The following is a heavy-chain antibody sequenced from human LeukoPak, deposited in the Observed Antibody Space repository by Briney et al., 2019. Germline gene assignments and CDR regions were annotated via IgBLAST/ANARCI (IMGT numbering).Heavy chain of an antibody. CDR1: GDSISSNY. CDR2: IYYSGTS. J-gene: IGHJ4*02. Sequence: SETLSLICTVSGDSISSNYWSWIRQPPGEGLEWIAYIYYSGTSNYNPSLKSRVTISIDTSKNQFSLQLSSVTAADTAVYYCARNGRGDYLMGVVWGQGTLVTVSS. D-gene: IGHD2-8*01. V-gene: IGHV4-59*01. CDR3: ARNGRGDYLMGVV.